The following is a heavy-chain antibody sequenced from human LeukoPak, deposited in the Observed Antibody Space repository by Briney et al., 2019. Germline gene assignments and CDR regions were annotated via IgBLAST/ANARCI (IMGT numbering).Heavy chain of an antibody. J-gene: IGHJ4*02. V-gene: IGHV1-2*02. CDR1: GYTFTAYY. Sequence: ASVKVSCKASGYTFTAYYMHWVRQAPGQGLEWMGWINPNSGGTSYAQKFQGRVTMTRDTSISTVYMELSRLTSDDTAVYYCARPAAEYYFDYWGQGTLVTVSS. CDR3: ARPAAEYYFDY. D-gene: IGHD2-15*01. CDR2: INPNSGGT.